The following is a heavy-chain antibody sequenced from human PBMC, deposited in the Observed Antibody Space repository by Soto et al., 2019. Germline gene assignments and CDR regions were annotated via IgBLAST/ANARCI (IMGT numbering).Heavy chain of an antibody. CDR1: GGTFSTYT. Sequence: ASVKVSCTASGGTFSTYTITWVRQAPGQGLEWMGWMNPNSGNTGYAQKFQGRVTMTRNTSISTAYMELSSLRSEDTAVYYCATSRDGYNYYGYWGQGTLVTVSS. D-gene: IGHD5-12*01. CDR3: ATSRDGYNYYGY. CDR2: MNPNSGNT. J-gene: IGHJ4*02. V-gene: IGHV1-8*02.